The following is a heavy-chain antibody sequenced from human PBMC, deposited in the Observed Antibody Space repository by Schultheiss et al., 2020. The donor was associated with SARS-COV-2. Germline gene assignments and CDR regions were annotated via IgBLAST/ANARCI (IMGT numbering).Heavy chain of an antibody. CDR1: GFTFSDHY. CDR2: TRNKANSYTT. D-gene: IGHD3-22*01. Sequence: GGSLRLSCAASGFTFSDHYMDWVRQAPGKGLEWVGRTRNKANSYTTEYAASVKGRFTISRDDSKNSLYLQMNSLKTEDTAVYYCARLGTMIVVSSRSRDWYFDLWGRGTLVTVSS. CDR3: ARLGTMIVVSSRSRDWYFDL. V-gene: IGHV3-72*01. J-gene: IGHJ2*01.